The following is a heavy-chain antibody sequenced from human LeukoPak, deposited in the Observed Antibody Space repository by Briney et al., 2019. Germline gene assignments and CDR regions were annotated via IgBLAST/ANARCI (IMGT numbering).Heavy chain of an antibody. CDR2: IYYSGST. V-gene: IGHV4-59*08. CDR3: ARQKRVLAWRVWYFDL. J-gene: IGHJ2*01. CDR1: GVSISSYY. D-gene: IGHD1-1*01. Sequence: PSETLSLTCTVSGVSISSYYWSWVRQPPGKGLEWIGDIYYSGSTNYNPSLKSRVTISAATAKTQITLKMSSVTAADTAVYYCARQKRVLAWRVWYFDLWGRGTLVTVSS.